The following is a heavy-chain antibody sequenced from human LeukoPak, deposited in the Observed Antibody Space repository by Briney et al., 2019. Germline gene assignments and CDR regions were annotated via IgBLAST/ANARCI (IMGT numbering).Heavy chain of an antibody. J-gene: IGHJ6*02. CDR1: GFTFSSHG. Sequence: GRSLRLSCTVSGFTFSSHGMHWVRQAPGKGLEWVSAISGSGGSTYYADSAKGRFTISRDNSKNTLYLQMNSLRAEDTAVYYCAKGTLGRGGYYYYGMDVWGQGTTVTVSS. V-gene: IGHV3-23*01. D-gene: IGHD1-1*01. CDR2: ISGSGGST. CDR3: AKGTLGRGGYYYYGMDV.